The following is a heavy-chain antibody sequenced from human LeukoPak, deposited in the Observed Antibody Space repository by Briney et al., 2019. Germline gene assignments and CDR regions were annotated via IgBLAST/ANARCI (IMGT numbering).Heavy chain of an antibody. Sequence: TGGSLRLSCAASGFTFSTYSMNWVRQAPGKGLEWISYITDDASTIYYADSVQGRFTISRDNAENSLFLQMTSLRVEVTAVYYCVARGGWARFDYWGQGALVTVSA. CDR2: ITDDASTI. D-gene: IGHD6-19*01. V-gene: IGHV3-48*04. CDR3: VARGGWARFDY. CDR1: GFTFSTYS. J-gene: IGHJ4*02.